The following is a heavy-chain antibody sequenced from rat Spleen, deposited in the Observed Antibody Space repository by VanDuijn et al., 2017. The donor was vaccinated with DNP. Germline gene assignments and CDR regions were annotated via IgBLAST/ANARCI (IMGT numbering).Heavy chain of an antibody. J-gene: IGHJ4*01. Sequence: EVQLVESGGDLVQPGRSLNLSCVASGFTFKNYWMTWIRQVPGKGLEWVASITSSDANPYYPDSVKVRFTISRDNAQDTLYLQMNSLRPEDTATYYCARFDGYSYLYLMDVWGQGTSVTVSS. CDR1: GFTFKNYW. CDR2: ITSSDANP. V-gene: IGHV5-31*01. D-gene: IGHD1-12*01. CDR3: ARFDGYSYLYLMDV.